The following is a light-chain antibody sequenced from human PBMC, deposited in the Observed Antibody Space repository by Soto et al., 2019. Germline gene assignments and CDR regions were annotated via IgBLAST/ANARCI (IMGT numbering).Light chain of an antibody. CDR3: QQYNFYPLT. CDR1: QSIASW. V-gene: IGKV1-5*03. J-gene: IGKJ4*01. CDR2: KAS. Sequence: DMQMTQSPSTLSASVGDRVTITCRASQSIASWLAWYQQKPGKAPKLLIPKASSLESGVPSRFSGSGSGTEFTLTISTLQPDDFASYYCQQYNFYPLTFGGGTKVEIK.